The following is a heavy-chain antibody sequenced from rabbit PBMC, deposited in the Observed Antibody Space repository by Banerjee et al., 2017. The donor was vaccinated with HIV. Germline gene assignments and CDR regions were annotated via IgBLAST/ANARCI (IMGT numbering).Heavy chain of an antibody. J-gene: IGHJ4*01. CDR2: IDTGSRGYT. CDR1: VFTISSSYW. CDR3: ARDAGYAGSNL. V-gene: IGHV1S40*01. Sequence: QSLEESGGDLVKPGASLTLTCTASVFTISSSYWICWVRQAPGKGLEWIAYIDTGSRGYTWYASWAKGRFTISKPSSTTVTLQMTSLTAADTATYFCARDAGYAGSNLWGQGTLVTVS. D-gene: IGHD4-2*01.